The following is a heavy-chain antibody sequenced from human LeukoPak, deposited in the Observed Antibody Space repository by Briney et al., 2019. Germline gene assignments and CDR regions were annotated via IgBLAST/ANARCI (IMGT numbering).Heavy chain of an antibody. V-gene: IGHV1-69*13. J-gene: IGHJ3*02. CDR1: GGTFSSYA. CDR2: IISIVATA. Sequence: VATVKVSCKASGGTFSSYAISWVRQAPGQGLEWMGGIISIVATANYAQKFQGRVTITADESTSTAYMELSSLRSEDTAVYYCARVWKKTTYYKHRGGRAFDIWGQGTMVTASS. D-gene: IGHD1-1*01. CDR3: ARVWKKTTYYKHRGGRAFDI.